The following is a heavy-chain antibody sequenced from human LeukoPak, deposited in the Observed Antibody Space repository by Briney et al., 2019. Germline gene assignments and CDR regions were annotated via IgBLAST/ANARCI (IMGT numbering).Heavy chain of an antibody. Sequence: PVKVSCKASGYTFTSYGISWVRQAPGQGLEWMGGIIPIFGTANYAQKFQGRVTITADKSTSTAYMELSSLRSEDTAVYYCASNNWNDPDAFDIWGQGTMVTVSS. D-gene: IGHD1-20*01. J-gene: IGHJ3*02. CDR2: IIPIFGTA. CDR3: ASNNWNDPDAFDI. CDR1: GYTFTSYG. V-gene: IGHV1-69*06.